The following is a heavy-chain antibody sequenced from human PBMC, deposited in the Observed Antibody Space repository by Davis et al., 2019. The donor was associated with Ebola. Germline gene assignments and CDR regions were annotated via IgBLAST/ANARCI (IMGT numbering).Heavy chain of an antibody. CDR1: GGTFSSYT. CDR2: IIPILGIA. Sequence: AASVKVSCKASGGTFSSYTISWVRQAPGQGLEWMGRIIPILGIANYAQKFQGRVTITADKSTSTAYMELSSLRSEDTAVYYCAREGDRSSGWYAFDIWGQGTMVTVSS. CDR3: AREGDRSSGWYAFDI. V-gene: IGHV1-69*04. D-gene: IGHD6-19*01. J-gene: IGHJ3*02.